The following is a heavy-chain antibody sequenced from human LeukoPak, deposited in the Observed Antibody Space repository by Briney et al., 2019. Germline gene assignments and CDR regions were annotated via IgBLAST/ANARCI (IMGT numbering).Heavy chain of an antibody. CDR3: ARQTSTDDRTINWFDP. D-gene: IGHD1-14*01. V-gene: IGHV4-39*01. CDR1: GGSISSSGYY. CDR2: IYYSGST. J-gene: IGHJ5*02. Sequence: SETLSLTCTVSGGSISSSGYYWGWIRQPPGKGLEWIGSIYYSGSTYYNPSLKSRVTISVDTSKNQFSLKLSSVTAADTAVYYCARQTSTDDRTINWFDPWGQGTLVTVSS.